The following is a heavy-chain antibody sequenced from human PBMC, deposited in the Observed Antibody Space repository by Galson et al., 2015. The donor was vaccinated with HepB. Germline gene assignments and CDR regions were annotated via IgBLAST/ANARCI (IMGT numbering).Heavy chain of an antibody. CDR2: IYYSGST. CDR1: GGSISSSSYY. CDR3: AGEPLDCSSNSCNKNY. D-gene: IGHD2-2*01. V-gene: IGHV4-39*02. J-gene: IGHJ4*02. Sequence: SETLSLTCTVSGGSISSSSYYWGWIRQPPGKGLEWIGSIYYSGSTYYNPSLKSRVTISVDTSKNQFSLKLSSVTAADTAVYYCAGEPLDCSSNSCNKNYWGQGTLVTVSS.